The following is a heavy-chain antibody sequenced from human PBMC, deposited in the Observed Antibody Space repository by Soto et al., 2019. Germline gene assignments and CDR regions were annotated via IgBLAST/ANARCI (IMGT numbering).Heavy chain of an antibody. J-gene: IGHJ4*02. CDR3: AHRSMIVRLFDY. CDR1: GFSLSTSGVG. Sequence: QITLKESGPTLVKPTQTLTLTCTFSGFSLSTSGVGVGWIRQPPGKALEWLALIYWDDDKRYSPSLKSRLTIXKVXSKNQVVLTMTNMDPVDTATYYCAHRSMIVRLFDYWGQGTLVTVSS. V-gene: IGHV2-5*02. D-gene: IGHD3-22*01. CDR2: IYWDDDK.